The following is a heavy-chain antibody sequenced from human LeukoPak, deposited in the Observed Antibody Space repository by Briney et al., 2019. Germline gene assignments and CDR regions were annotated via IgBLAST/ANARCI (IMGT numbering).Heavy chain of an antibody. V-gene: IGHV3-72*01. CDR2: SRNKANGYTT. J-gene: IGHJ4*02. CDR3: TRTEYCSAGRCYSDYFDF. Sequence: PGGSLRLSCAASGFTFSSYSMNWVRQAPGKGLEWVGRSRNKANGYTTEYAASVKGRFSISRDDSRTSLYLQMNSLKTDDTAVYYCTRTEYCSAGRCYSDYFDFWGQGILVTVSS. D-gene: IGHD2-15*01. CDR1: GFTFSSYS.